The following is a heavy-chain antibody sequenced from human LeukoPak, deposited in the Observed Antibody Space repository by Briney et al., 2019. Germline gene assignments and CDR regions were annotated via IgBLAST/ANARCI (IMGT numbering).Heavy chain of an antibody. CDR3: ARDPGGGGSFDF. D-gene: IGHD5-12*01. V-gene: IGHV1-18*01. J-gene: IGHJ4*02. Sequence: ASVKVSCKASGYTFNTYGIGWVRQAPGQGLEWMGWISGYHGNTNYAQNLQGRVTITTDTSTTTAYMELRSLKSDDTAMYYCARDPGGGGSFDFWGQGTLVTVSS. CDR2: ISGYHGNT. CDR1: GYTFNTYG.